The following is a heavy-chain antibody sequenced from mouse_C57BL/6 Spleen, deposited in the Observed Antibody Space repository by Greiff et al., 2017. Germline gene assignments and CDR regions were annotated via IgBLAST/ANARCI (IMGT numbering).Heavy chain of an antibody. D-gene: IGHD2-1*01. CDR2: ISYSGST. Sequence: VQLQQSGPGMVKPSQSLSLTCTVTGYSITSGYDWHWIRHFPGNKLEWMGYISYSGSTNYNPSLKSRISITHDTSKNHFFLKLNSVTTEDTATYYCARDNYGNYEGYFDVWGTGTTVTVSS. V-gene: IGHV3-1*01. CDR3: ARDNYGNYEGYFDV. J-gene: IGHJ1*03. CDR1: GYSITSGYD.